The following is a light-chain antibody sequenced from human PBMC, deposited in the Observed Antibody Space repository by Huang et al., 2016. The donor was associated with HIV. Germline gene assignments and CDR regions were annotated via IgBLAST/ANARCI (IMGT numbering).Light chain of an antibody. CDR1: QSIAIY. Sequence: IQMTQSPSSLSASVGDRITITCRASQSIAIYLNWYQQKPGEAPELLIYTASNLQSGVSSRFSGGGSGTEFTLTISSLQPEDFVTYFCQQSYNTPYTFGQGTKLEIK. J-gene: IGKJ2*01. V-gene: IGKV1-39*01. CDR3: QQSYNTPYT. CDR2: TAS.